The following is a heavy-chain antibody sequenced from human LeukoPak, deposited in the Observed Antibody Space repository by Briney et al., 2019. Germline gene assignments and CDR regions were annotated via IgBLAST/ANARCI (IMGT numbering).Heavy chain of an antibody. J-gene: IGHJ4*02. V-gene: IGHV3-48*04. CDR1: GFTFSSYS. CDR2: ISSSSSTI. D-gene: IGHD2-2*01. Sequence: PGGSLRLSCAASGFTFSSYSMNWVRQAPGKGLEWVSYISSSSSTIYYADSVKGRFTISRDNAKNSLYLQMNSLRAEDTAVYYCARARRYCSSTSCPFDYWGQGTLVTVSS. CDR3: ARARRYCSSTSCPFDY.